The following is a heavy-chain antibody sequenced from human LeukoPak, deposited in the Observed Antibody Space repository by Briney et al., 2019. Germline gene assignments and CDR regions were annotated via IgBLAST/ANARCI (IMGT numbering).Heavy chain of an antibody. Sequence: SETLSLTCTVSGGSISSYYWSWIRQPPGKGLEWIARGDYRGGTYYNPSLESRVAISADMSKNQFSLKLTSVTGADTAVYYCAGERGEEYSSGWYKRNYFDNWGQGIRVTVSS. CDR2: GDYRGGT. V-gene: IGHV4-59*12. CDR3: AGERGEEYSSGWYKRNYFDN. CDR1: GGSISSYY. D-gene: IGHD6-19*01. J-gene: IGHJ4*02.